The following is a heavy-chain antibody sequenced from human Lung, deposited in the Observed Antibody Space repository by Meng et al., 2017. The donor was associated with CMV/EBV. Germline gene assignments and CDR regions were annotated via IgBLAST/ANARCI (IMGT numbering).Heavy chain of an antibody. J-gene: IGHJ4*02. CDR2: ISAYNGNT. CDR1: GYTFTSYG. D-gene: IGHD1-26*01. Sequence: ASXXXSCXASGYTFTSYGISWVRQAPGQGLEWMGWISAYNGNTNYAQKLQGRVTMTTDTSTSTAYMELRSLRSDDTAVYYCARGPYSGSYDFDYWGQGTLVTVSS. V-gene: IGHV1-18*01. CDR3: ARGPYSGSYDFDY.